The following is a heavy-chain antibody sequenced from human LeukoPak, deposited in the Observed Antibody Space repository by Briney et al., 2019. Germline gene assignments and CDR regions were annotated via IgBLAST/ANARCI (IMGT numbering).Heavy chain of an antibody. CDR3: ARDRAVPHYYYGMDV. CDR1: GGSISSNY. J-gene: IGHJ6*02. D-gene: IGHD6-19*01. CDR2: IYTSGTS. Sequence: SETLSLTCTVSGGSISSNYWSWIRQPAGKGLEWIGRIYTSGTSNYSPSLKSRVTMSLDLSKNQLSLKLNSVTAADTAVYYCARDRAVPHYYYGMDVWGQGTTVTVSS. V-gene: IGHV4-4*07.